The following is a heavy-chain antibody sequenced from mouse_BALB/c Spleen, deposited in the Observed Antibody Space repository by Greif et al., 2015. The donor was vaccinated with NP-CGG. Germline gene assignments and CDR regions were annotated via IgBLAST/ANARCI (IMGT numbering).Heavy chain of an antibody. J-gene: IGHJ4*01. D-gene: IGHD1-1*01. Sequence: EVMLVESGGGVVKPGGPLKLSCAASGFAFSSYDMSWVRQTPEKRLEWVAYIRSGGGSTYYPDTVKGRFTISRDNAKNTLYLQMGSLKSEDTAMYYCARGADYGSRAYAMDYWGQGTSVTVSS. CDR1: GFAFSSYD. CDR2: IRSGGGST. V-gene: IGHV5-12-1*01. CDR3: ARGADYGSRAYAMDY.